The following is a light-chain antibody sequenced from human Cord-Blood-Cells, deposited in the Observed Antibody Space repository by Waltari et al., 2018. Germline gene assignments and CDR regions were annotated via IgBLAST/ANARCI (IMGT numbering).Light chain of an antibody. CDR2: RNK. CDR1: SSNIGSHY. CDR3: AAWDDSLSGYV. J-gene: IGLJ1*01. Sequence: QSVLTQPPSASGTPGQRVTISCSGSSSNIGSHYVYWYQQLPGTAPKLLIYRNKRRPSGVPDRFSGSKSGTSASLAISGLRSEDEADYYCAAWDDSLSGYVFGTGTKVTVL. V-gene: IGLV1-47*01.